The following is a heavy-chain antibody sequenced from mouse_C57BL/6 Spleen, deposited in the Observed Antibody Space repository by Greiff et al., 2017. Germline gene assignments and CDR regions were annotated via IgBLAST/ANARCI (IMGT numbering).Heavy chain of an antibody. J-gene: IGHJ2*01. Sequence: EVQLQQSGAELVKPGASVKLSCTASGFNIKDYYMHWVKQRTEQGLEWIGRIDPEDGETKYAPKLQGQATIPADTSSNTAYLPLSSLTSEDTAVYCCVAVTGTGDFDYWGQGTTLTVSS. CDR2: IDPEDGET. CDR1: GFNIKDYY. V-gene: IGHV14-2*01. D-gene: IGHD4-1*01. CDR3: VAVTGTGDFDY.